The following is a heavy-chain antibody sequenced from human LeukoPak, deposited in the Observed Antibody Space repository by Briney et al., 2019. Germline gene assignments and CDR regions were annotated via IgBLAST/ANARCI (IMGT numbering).Heavy chain of an antibody. D-gene: IGHD1-26*01. Sequence: SETLSLTCNVSGGSISSNYWSWIRQPPGKGLEWIGYFHDSESTNYNPSLKSRVSISVDTSKKQVSLKLSCVTAADTAVYYCARGDASGRPGIAFDFWGQGTLVTVSS. CDR2: FHDSEST. CDR3: ARGDASGRPGIAFDF. CDR1: GGSISSNY. V-gene: IGHV4-59*01. J-gene: IGHJ4*02.